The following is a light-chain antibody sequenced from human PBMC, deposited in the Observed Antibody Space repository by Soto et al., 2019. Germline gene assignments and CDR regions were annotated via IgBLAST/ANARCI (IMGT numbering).Light chain of an antibody. V-gene: IGKV3-20*01. CDR2: GAS. J-gene: IGKJ5*01. CDR3: QQYGTSAIA. Sequence: NGVPQSPATLSLSPGERATLSCRASQTLTSRYLAWYQQKPGQAPRLLMSGASTRAGGIPDRFSGDGSGTDFTLTISRLEPEDFAVYYCQQYGTSAIAFGQGARLANK. CDR1: QTLTSRY.